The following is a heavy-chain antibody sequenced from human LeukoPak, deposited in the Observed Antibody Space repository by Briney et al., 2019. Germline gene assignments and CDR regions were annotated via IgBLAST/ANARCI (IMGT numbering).Heavy chain of an antibody. CDR3: AKGVLPLPHQDALDF. D-gene: IGHD3-10*01. V-gene: IGHV3-23*01. CDR2: ISAGGDST. Sequence: QPGGSLRLSCAASGFTFSNYAMSWVRQAQGKGLEWVSAISAGGDSTDPADSVKGRFTVSRDNSKNTLYLQMNSLRVEDTAVYYCAKGVLPLPHQDALDFWGQGTLVTVSS. J-gene: IGHJ3*01. CDR1: GFTFSNYA.